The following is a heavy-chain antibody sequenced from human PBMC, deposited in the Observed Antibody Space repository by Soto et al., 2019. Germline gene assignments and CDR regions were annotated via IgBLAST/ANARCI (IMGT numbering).Heavy chain of an antibody. CDR3: AKDQEGSGSHWLGYNYYGMDV. Sequence: PGWSLRLSCYASGFTISDYYMSWIRQAPGKGLEWVSYISSVGTTTYYADSVKGRFSISMDNAKNSLYLQMNSLRAEDTAVYLCAKDQEGSGSHWLGYNYYGMDVWGQGTTVTVSS. CDR1: GFTISDYY. J-gene: IGHJ6*02. V-gene: IGHV3-11*01. CDR2: ISSVGTTT. D-gene: IGHD3-10*01.